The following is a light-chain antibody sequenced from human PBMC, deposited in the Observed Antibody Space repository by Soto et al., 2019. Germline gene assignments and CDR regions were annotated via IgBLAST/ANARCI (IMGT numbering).Light chain of an antibody. V-gene: IGKV1-12*01. CDR1: QGIGSW. CDR3: QQANSFPYT. CDR2: GAF. J-gene: IGKJ2*01. Sequence: DIRMTQSPSSVSASVGDRVTITCRAIQGIGSWLAWYQQKPGKAPNLLIYGAFSLHSGVPSRFSGSGSATDFTLTISSLPPEDFTTYYCQQANSFPYTFRQGTKLEIK.